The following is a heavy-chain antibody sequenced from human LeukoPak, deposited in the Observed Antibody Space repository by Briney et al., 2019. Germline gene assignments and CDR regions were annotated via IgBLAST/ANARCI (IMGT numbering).Heavy chain of an antibody. V-gene: IGHV3-23*01. CDR1: GFTFSNYA. D-gene: IGHD4-17*01. CDR3: ARDPNGDYIGAFDF. CDR2: IRSGGSA. J-gene: IGHJ3*01. Sequence: GGSLRLSCAASGFTFSNYALIWVRQAPGQGLEWVSAIRSGGSAKYADPVKARFTISRDNSKNTLYLQMNSLRAEDTALYFCARDPNGDYIGAFDFLGQGTVVTVSS.